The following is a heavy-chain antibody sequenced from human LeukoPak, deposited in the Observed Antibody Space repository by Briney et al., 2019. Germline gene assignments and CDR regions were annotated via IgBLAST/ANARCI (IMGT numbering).Heavy chain of an antibody. CDR1: GDTFTNYY. V-gene: IGHV1-46*01. Sequence: ASVKVSCKASGDTFTNYYIHWVRQAPGQGLEWMGIINPSGGSTTYAQKFQGRVTITRDTTTSTVYMVLSSLRSEATVVYYCARDRYSISSLFDFWGQGTLVTVSS. CDR2: INPSGGST. D-gene: IGHD6-6*01. CDR3: ARDRYSISSLFDF. J-gene: IGHJ4*02.